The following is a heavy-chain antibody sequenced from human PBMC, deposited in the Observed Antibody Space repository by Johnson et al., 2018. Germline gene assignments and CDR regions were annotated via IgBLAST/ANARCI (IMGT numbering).Heavy chain of an antibody. CDR2: ISGSGGST. CDR1: GFTFSSYA. Sequence: VQLVQSGGGLVQPGGSLRLSCAASGFTFSSYAMSWVRQAPGKGLEWVSAISGSGGSTYYADYVKGRFTISRDNSKNTLYLQMNRLRAEDTAVNYCAKGPDSSGYYYYAFDIWCQGTMVTVSS. CDR3: AKGPDSSGYYYYAFDI. V-gene: IGHV3-23*04. J-gene: IGHJ3*02. D-gene: IGHD3-22*01.